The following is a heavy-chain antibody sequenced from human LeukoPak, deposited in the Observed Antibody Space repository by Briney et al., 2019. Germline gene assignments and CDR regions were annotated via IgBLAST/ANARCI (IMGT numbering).Heavy chain of an antibody. D-gene: IGHD3-22*01. Sequence: GGSLRLSCAAPGFTFSSYGMHWVRQAPGKGLEWVAVIWYDGSNKYYADSVKGRFTISRDNSKNTLYLQMNSLRAEDTAVYYCARDNYYDSSGYYYVSYYFDYWGQGTLVTVSS. V-gene: IGHV3-33*01. CDR2: IWYDGSNK. J-gene: IGHJ4*02. CDR3: ARDNYYDSSGYYYVSYYFDY. CDR1: GFTFSSYG.